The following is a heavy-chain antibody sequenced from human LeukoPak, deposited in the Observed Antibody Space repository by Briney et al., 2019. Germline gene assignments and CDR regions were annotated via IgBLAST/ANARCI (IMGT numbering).Heavy chain of an antibody. J-gene: IGHJ5*02. CDR3: ASSFYGSGSYYNLVWFDP. V-gene: IGHV1-2*02. D-gene: IGHD3-10*01. Sequence: ASVKVSCKASGYTFTGYYMHWVRQAPGQGLEWMGWINPNSGGTNYAQKFQGRVTMTRDTSIGTAYMELSRLRSDDTAVYYCASSFYGSGSYYNLVWFDPWGQGTLVTVSS. CDR2: INPNSGGT. CDR1: GYTFTGYY.